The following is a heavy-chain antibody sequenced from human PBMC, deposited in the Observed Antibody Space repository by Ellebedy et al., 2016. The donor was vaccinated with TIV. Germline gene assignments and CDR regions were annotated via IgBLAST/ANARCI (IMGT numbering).Heavy chain of an antibody. CDR1: GGSISTYY. D-gene: IGHD3-22*01. CDR3: ATSYDSSGYYDDDAFDI. J-gene: IGHJ3*02. CDR2: IYYSGST. V-gene: IGHV4-59*01. Sequence: MPSETLSLTCTVSGGSISTYYWSWIRQPPGQGLEWIGYIYYSGSTKYNPSLKSRVTMSVDTSKKQFSLNLSSVTAADTAVYYCATSYDSSGYYDDDAFDIWGQGTMVTVSS.